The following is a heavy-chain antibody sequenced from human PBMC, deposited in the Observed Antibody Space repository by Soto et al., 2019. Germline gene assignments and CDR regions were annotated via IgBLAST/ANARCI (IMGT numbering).Heavy chain of an antibody. CDR3: ARGVVGAMFDY. D-gene: IGHD1-26*01. CDR2: IYYSGST. Sequence: SETLSLTCSVSGGSISSYYWSWIRQPPGKGLEWIGYIYYSGSTNYNPSLKSRVTISVDTSKNQLSLKLSSVTAADTAVYYCARGVVGAMFDYWGQGTLVTVSS. J-gene: IGHJ4*02. CDR1: GGSISSYY. V-gene: IGHV4-59*01.